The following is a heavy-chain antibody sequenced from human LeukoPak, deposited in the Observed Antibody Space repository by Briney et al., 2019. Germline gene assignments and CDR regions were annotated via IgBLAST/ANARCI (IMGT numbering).Heavy chain of an antibody. V-gene: IGHV4-59*12. D-gene: IGHD6-19*01. CDR3: ARESLAGFDY. CDR2: IYFTGST. Sequence: SETLSLTCTVSGGSISSYYWSWIRQPPGKGLEWIGYIYFTGSTNYNPSLKSRVTISVDTSNNQFSLKLSSVTAADTAVYYCARESLAGFDYWGQGTLVTVSS. CDR1: GGSISSYY. J-gene: IGHJ4*02.